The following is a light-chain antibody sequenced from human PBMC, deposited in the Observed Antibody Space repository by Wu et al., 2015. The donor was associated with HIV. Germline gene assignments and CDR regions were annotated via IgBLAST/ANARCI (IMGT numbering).Light chain of an antibody. CDR2: SAS. J-gene: IGKJ4*01. Sequence: DIQLTQSPPFLSAFVGNRVTITCRASQDINTDLAWYQQQPGRAPKLLIYSASNLQSGVPSRFSGSGSGTTFTLTINSLQPEDSAIYFCQQLHNCPPFTFGGGTKVEI. CDR3: QQLHNCPPFT. CDR1: QDINTD. V-gene: IGKV1-9*01.